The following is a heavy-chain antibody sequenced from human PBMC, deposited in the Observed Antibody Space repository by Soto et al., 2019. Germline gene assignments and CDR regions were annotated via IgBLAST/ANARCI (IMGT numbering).Heavy chain of an antibody. CDR1: GFSLSTRGVG. CDR2: IYWDDDK. V-gene: IGHV2-5*02. Sequence: QITLKESGPTLVKPTQTLTLTCTFSGFSLSTRGVGVGWIRQTPGKALEWLALIYWDDDKRYNPSLKSRLTITKDTSKDQVLLVMSNMAPVDTATYYCIRVLWFGELFWGQGTLVTVSS. J-gene: IGHJ4*02. D-gene: IGHD3-10*01. CDR3: IRVLWFGELF.